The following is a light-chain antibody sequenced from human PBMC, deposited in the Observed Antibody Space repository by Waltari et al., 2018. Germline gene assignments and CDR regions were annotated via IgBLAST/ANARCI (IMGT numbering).Light chain of an antibody. V-gene: IGLV8-61*01. J-gene: IGLJ3*02. CDR2: STN. CDR1: SGPVSTTYY. CDR3: VLYMGSGIRV. Sequence: QTVVTQEPSFSVSPGGTVTLTCGLSSGPVSTTYYPSWYQQTPGQAPRTLIFSTNIRSSGVPDRFSGSILGNKAALTITGAQADDESDYYCVLYMGSGIRVFGGGTKLTVL.